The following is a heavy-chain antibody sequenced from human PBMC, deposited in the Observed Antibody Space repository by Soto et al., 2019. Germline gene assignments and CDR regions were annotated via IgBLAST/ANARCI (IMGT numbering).Heavy chain of an antibody. J-gene: IGHJ3*02. D-gene: IGHD4-17*01. CDR3: ARGSTVTTTSYLLDAFDI. Sequence: GGSLRLSCAASGFTFSSYGMHWVRQAPGKGLEWVAVIWYDGSNKYYADSVKGRLTISRDNSKNTLYLQMNSLRAEDTAVYYCARGSTVTTTSYLLDAFDIWGQGTMVTVSS. CDR1: GFTFSSYG. V-gene: IGHV3-33*01. CDR2: IWYDGSNK.